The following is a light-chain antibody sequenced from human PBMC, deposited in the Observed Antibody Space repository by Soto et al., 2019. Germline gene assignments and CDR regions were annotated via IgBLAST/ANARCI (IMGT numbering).Light chain of an antibody. CDR2: EVS. CDR3: CSYAGSSTFV. Sequence: QSVLTQPDSVSGSPGQSITISCTGTSSDVGSYNLVSWYHQHPGKAPKLMIYEVSKRPSGVSNRFSGSKSGNTASLTISGLQAEDEADYYCCSYAGSSTFVFGTGTQLTVL. J-gene: IGLJ7*01. CDR1: SSDVGSYNL. V-gene: IGLV2-23*02.